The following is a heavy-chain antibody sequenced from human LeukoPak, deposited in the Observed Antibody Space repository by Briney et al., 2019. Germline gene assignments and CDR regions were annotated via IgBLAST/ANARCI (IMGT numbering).Heavy chain of an antibody. Sequence: SETLSLTCAVFGGSFSDYFWSWIRQPPGKGLEWIGEIDHSGGTNYNPSLKSRVTMSVDTSKNQFSLKLTSVTAADAAVYYCARMRGGGIGYSNYMDVWGKGTTLIVSS. CDR2: IDHSGGT. CDR3: ARMRGGGIGYSNYMDV. J-gene: IGHJ6*03. D-gene: IGHD2-15*01. V-gene: IGHV4-34*01. CDR1: GGSFSDYF.